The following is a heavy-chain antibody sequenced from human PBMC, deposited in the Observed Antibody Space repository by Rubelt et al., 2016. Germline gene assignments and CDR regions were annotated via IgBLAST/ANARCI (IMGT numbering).Heavy chain of an antibody. Sequence: QVQLQQWGAGLLKPSETLSLTCAVYGGSISSYYWSWIRQPAGKGLEWIGRIYTSGSTNYNPSLKSRGTMSVDTSKNQFSLKLSSVTAADTAVYYCARGDPDRGSRTVTLDYWGQGTLVTVSS. J-gene: IGHJ4*02. D-gene: IGHD4-17*01. CDR1: GGSISSYY. V-gene: IGHV4-59*10. CDR2: IYTSGST. CDR3: ARGDPDRGSRTVTLDY.